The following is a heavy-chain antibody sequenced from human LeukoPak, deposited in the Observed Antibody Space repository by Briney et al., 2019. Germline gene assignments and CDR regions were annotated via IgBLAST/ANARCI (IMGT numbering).Heavy chain of an antibody. CDR1: GFTVSSNY. CDR2: IYSGGST. D-gene: IGHD2-15*01. Sequence: PGGSLILSCAASGFTVSSNYMSWVRQAPGKGLEGVSVIYSGGSTYYADSVKGRFTISRDNSKNTLYLQMNSLRAEDTAVYYCASTPGDATSGAFDIWGQGTMVTVSS. CDR3: ASTPGDATSGAFDI. V-gene: IGHV3-66*01. J-gene: IGHJ3*02.